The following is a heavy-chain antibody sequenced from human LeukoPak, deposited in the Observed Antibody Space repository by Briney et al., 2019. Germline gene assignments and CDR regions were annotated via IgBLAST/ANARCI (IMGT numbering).Heavy chain of an antibody. CDR3: ARDSPTFDI. Sequence: GGSLRLSCAASGFTFSTYAMSWVRQAPGKGLEWVSVISGSGGSTYYAASVKGRFTISRDNSKNTLYLQMNSLRAEDTAIYYCARDSPTFDIWGQGTMVTVSS. V-gene: IGHV3-23*01. J-gene: IGHJ3*02. CDR1: GFTFSTYA. CDR2: ISGSGGST.